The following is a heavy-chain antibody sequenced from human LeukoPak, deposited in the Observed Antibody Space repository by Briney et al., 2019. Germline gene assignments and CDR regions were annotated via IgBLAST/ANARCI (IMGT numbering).Heavy chain of an antibody. D-gene: IGHD3-9*01. CDR3: ARPLRYFDWLLDY. CDR1: GFTFSSYS. J-gene: IGHJ4*02. Sequence: GGSLRLSCAASGFTFSSYSMNWVRQAPGKGLEWVSSISSSSSYIYYADSVKGRFTISRDNAKNSLYLQMNSLRAEDTAVYYCARPLRYFDWLLDYWGQGTLVTVSS. V-gene: IGHV3-21*01. CDR2: ISSSSSYI.